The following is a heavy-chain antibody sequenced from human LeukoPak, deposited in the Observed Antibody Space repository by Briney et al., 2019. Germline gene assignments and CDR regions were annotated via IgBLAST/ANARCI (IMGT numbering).Heavy chain of an antibody. D-gene: IGHD6-19*01. CDR1: GFSFSSYS. Sequence: GGSLRLSCAASGFSFSSYSMNWVRQAPGKGLEWVSSISSSSSDIFHADSVKGRFTISRDNAKNSLSLQMNSLRAEDTAMYYCARKVGKYSGWYNYWGQGTLVTVSS. CDR3: ARKVGKYSGWYNY. V-gene: IGHV3-21*01. J-gene: IGHJ4*02. CDR2: ISSSSSDI.